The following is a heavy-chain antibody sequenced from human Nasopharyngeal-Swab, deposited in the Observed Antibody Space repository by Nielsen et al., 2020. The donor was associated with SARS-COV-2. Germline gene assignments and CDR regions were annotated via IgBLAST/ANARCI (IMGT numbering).Heavy chain of an antibody. J-gene: IGHJ6*02. V-gene: IGHV3-21*01. D-gene: IGHD3-3*01. CDR1: GFTFNNYN. Sequence: GESLTISCAASGFTFNNYNFNWVRQAPGKGLEWVSSISSSSSYIYYADSGKGRFTISRDNAKNSLYLQMNSLRAEDTAVYYCARDGLDYDFWSAYFMDVWGQGTTVTVSS. CDR2: ISSSSSYI. CDR3: ARDGLDYDFWSAYFMDV.